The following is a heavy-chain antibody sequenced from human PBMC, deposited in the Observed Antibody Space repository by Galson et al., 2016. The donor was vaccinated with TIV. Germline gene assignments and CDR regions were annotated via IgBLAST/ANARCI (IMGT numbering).Heavy chain of an antibody. CDR2: IIPILGPT. J-gene: IGHJ3*02. Sequence: SCKVSGGSFSTYAINWVRQAPGQGPEWMGRIIPILGPTKYAQRFQDRVSITADKSTNTAYMDLSSLRSDDTAVYYCARDNQATFGYDDAFDIWGQGTLVTVSS. D-gene: IGHD5-12*01. CDR1: GGSFSTYA. V-gene: IGHV1-69*06. CDR3: ARDNQATFGYDDAFDI.